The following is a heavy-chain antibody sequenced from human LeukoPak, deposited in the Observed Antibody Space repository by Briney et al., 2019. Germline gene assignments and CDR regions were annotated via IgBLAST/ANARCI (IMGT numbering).Heavy chain of an antibody. V-gene: IGHV3-23*01. CDR1: GFTFSSYG. CDR3: ARDLGYCTSTNCPFDY. Sequence: PGGTLRLSCAASGFTFSSYGMSWVRQAPGKGLEWVSAISGSGGSTYYADSVKGRFTISRDNAKNSLYLQMNSVRAEDTAVYYCARDLGYCTSTNCPFDYWGQGTLVTVSS. CDR2: ISGSGGST. J-gene: IGHJ4*02. D-gene: IGHD2-2*01.